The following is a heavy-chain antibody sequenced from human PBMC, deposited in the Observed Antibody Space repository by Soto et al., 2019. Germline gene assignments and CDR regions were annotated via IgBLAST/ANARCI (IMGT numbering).Heavy chain of an antibody. D-gene: IGHD2-15*01. CDR2: ITPYNGDT. Sequence: QALLQQSGAEVKKPGASVKVSCEASGYNFATTSIAWVRQAPGQGLEWMGWITPYNGDTNYEQKLQGRVTMTTDTSTNTAHMEVRSLRSDDTAVYYCATLGPCSGGTCYSRPLDNWGQGTLVTVSS. CDR3: ATLGPCSGGTCYSRPLDN. J-gene: IGHJ4*02. CDR1: GYNFATTS. V-gene: IGHV1-18*01.